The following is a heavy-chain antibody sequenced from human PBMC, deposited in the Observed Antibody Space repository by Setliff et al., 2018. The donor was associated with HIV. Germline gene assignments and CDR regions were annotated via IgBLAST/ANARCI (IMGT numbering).Heavy chain of an antibody. Sequence: SETLSLTCAVYGGSFSGYYWSWIRQPPGKGLEWIGEINHSGSTNYNMSLWSRVTTSPDASGNQFSLELISVTAADTAVYYCAGGPGTTSIDYWAQGTLVTVSS. CDR3: AGGPGTTSIDY. J-gene: IGHJ4*02. CDR1: GGSFSGYY. CDR2: INHSGST. D-gene: IGHD1-26*01. V-gene: IGHV4-34*01.